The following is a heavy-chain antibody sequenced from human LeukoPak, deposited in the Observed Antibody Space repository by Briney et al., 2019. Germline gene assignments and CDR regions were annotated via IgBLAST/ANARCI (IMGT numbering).Heavy chain of an antibody. D-gene: IGHD6-19*01. J-gene: IGHJ1*01. V-gene: IGHV4-59*12. CDR2: IYYSGST. Sequence: KPSETLSLTCTVSGGSISSYYWSWIRQPPGKGLEWIGYIYYSGSTNYNPSLKSRVTISVDTSKNQFSLKLSSVTAADTAVYYCARGRGGSKQWLVHQGYFQHWGQGTLVTVSS. CDR3: ARGRGGSKQWLVHQGYFQH. CDR1: GGSISSYY.